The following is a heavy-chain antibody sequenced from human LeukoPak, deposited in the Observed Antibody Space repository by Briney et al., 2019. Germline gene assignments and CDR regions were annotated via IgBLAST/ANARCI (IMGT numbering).Heavy chain of an antibody. J-gene: IGHJ4*02. Sequence: SETLSLTCAVYGGSFSGYYWSWIRQPPGKGLEWIGEINHSGSTNYNPSLKSRVTISVDTSKNQFSLKLSSVTAADTAVYYCARAGVRGVTDYWGQGTLVTVSS. CDR1: GGSFSGYY. CDR2: INHSGST. D-gene: IGHD3-10*01. V-gene: IGHV4-34*01. CDR3: ARAGVRGVTDY.